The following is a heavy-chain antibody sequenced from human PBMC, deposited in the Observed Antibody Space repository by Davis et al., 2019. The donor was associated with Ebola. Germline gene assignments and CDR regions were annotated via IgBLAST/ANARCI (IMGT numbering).Heavy chain of an antibody. CDR1: GFSFRSYG. J-gene: IGHJ6*04. CDR3: AKSGLSFGVVKYHYGMDV. V-gene: IGHV3-23*01. Sequence: GGSLRLSCAASGFSFRSYGMHWVRQAPGKGLEWVSAISGSGGSTYYADSVKGRFTISRDNSKKTLYLQMNSLRAEDTAVYYCAKSGLSFGVVKYHYGMDVWGKGTTVTVSS. D-gene: IGHD3-3*01. CDR2: ISGSGGST.